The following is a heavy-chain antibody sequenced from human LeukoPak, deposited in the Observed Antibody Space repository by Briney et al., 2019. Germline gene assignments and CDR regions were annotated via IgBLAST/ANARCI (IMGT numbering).Heavy chain of an antibody. CDR1: GFTFSSYS. CDR3: ARDTGTSYLSSFDY. D-gene: IGHD6-6*01. CDR2: ISYDGSNE. V-gene: IGHV3-30*03. Sequence: PGGSLRLSCAASGFTFSSYSMNWVRQAPGKGLEWVASISYDGSNEYYADSVKGRFTISRDNSKNTLYLQMNSLRAADTAVYYCARDTGTSYLSSFDYWGQGTLVTVSS. J-gene: IGHJ4*02.